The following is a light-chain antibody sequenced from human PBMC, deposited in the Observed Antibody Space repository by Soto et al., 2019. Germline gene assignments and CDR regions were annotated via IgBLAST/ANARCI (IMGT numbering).Light chain of an antibody. Sequence: QSALTQPPSASGSPGQSVTISCTGTSSDIGGYNYVSWYQQHPGKAPKLIIYEVTKRPSGVPDRFSGSKSGNTASPTVSGLQAEDEADYYCSSYAVSNKGMIFGGGTKVTVL. V-gene: IGLV2-8*01. J-gene: IGLJ2*01. CDR1: SSDIGGYNY. CDR3: SSYAVSNKGMI. CDR2: EVT.